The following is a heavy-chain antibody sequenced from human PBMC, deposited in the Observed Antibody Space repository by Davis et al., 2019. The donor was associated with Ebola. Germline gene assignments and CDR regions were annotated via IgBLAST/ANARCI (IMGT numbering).Heavy chain of an antibody. CDR3: VRELVMEVSAAEYTWLDP. CDR2: INTGNGHT. V-gene: IGHV1-3*04. Sequence: ASVKVSCKASGYTSTNNAMHWVRQAPGQRLEWMGWINTGNGHTKHSQNFQGRVTVTWDTSATTAYMELSGLRSEDTAVYYCVRELVMEVSAAEYTWLDPWGQGTLVTVSS. D-gene: IGHD2-2*01. J-gene: IGHJ5*02. CDR1: GYTSTNNA.